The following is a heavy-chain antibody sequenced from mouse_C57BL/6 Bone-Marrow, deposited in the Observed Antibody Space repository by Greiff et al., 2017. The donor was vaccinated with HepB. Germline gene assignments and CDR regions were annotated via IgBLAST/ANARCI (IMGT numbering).Heavy chain of an antibody. CDR2: ISGGGGNT. Sequence: EVQVVESGGGLVKPGGSLKLSCAASGFTFSSYTMSWVRQTPEKRLEWVATISGGGGNTYYPDSVKGRFTISRDNAKNTLYLQMSSLRSEDTALYYCAEHYYSNHYYAMDYWGQGTSVTVSS. CDR1: GFTFSSYT. D-gene: IGHD2-5*01. J-gene: IGHJ4*01. CDR3: AEHYYSNHYYAMDY. V-gene: IGHV5-9*01.